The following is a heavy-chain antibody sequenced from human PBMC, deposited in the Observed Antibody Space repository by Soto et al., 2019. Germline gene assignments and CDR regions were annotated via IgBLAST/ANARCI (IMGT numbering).Heavy chain of an antibody. CDR2: ISGSGGNT. CDR3: AREEVSRPNTYHGLDV. J-gene: IGHJ6*02. CDR1: GFTFSSYA. Sequence: PGGSLRLSCAASGFTFSSYAMSWVRQAPGKGLEWVSAISGSGGNTYYADSVKGRFTISRDNSKNTLYLQMNSLRAEDTAVYYCAREEVSRPNTYHGLDVWGQGTTVTVSS. V-gene: IGHV3-23*01.